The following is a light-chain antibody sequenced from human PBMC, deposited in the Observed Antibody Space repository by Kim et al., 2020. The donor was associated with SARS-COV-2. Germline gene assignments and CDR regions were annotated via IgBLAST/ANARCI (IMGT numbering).Light chain of an antibody. CDR1: SSDVWSYNL. CDR2: EVS. V-gene: IGLV2-23*02. J-gene: IGLJ2*01. Sequence: GQSITISCTGTSSDVWSYNLVSWYQQHPGKAPKLMIYEVSKRPSGVSNRFAGSKSGNTAFLTISVLQAEDEADYYCCSYAGSSTLVFGGGTKLTVL. CDR3: CSYAGSSTLV.